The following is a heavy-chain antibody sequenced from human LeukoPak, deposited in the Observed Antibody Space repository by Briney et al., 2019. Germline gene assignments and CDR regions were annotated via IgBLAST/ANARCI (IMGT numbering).Heavy chain of an antibody. CDR3: ARASAVAGTRHY. Sequence: QPGGSLRLSCAASGFTFEDYAMHWVRQPPGKGLEWVSLISGDGSSTYYADSVKGRFTFSRDNSKNSLYLQMNSLRAEDTAVYYCARASAVAGTRHYWGQGTLVTVSS. CDR2: ISGDGSST. D-gene: IGHD6-19*01. CDR1: GFTFEDYA. J-gene: IGHJ4*02. V-gene: IGHV3-43*02.